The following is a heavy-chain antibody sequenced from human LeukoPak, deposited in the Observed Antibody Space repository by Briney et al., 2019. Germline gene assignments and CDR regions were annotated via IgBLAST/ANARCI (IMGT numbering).Heavy chain of an antibody. CDR1: GGSISSNTYY. V-gene: IGHV4-39*07. D-gene: IGHD2-21*01. CDR3: ARKIAATWYFDY. J-gene: IGHJ4*02. Sequence: SETLSLTCTVSGGSISSNTYYWGWIRQPPGRGLEWIGSIYYSGSTYYNPSLTSRVTISLDTSKNQFSLKLNSVTAADTAVYYCARKIAATWYFDYWGQGTLVTVSS. CDR2: IYYSGST.